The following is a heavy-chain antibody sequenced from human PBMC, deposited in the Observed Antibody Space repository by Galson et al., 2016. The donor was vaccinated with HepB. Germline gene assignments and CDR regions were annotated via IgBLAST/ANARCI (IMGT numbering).Heavy chain of an antibody. J-gene: IGHJ4*02. D-gene: IGHD6-13*01. CDR3: ARLRAHSSSWYAY. V-gene: IGHV5-51*01. Sequence: QSGAEVKKPGESLKISCKVSGYNFTNYWIGWVRQMPGKGLEWMGIIYPNDSDTRYSPSFQGQVTISADKSIRTTYLQWTSLKASDTAMYYCARLRAHSSSWYAYWGQGTLVVVSA. CDR2: IYPNDSDT. CDR1: GYNFTNYW.